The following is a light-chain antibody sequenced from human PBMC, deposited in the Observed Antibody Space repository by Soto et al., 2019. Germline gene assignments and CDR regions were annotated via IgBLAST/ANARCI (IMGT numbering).Light chain of an antibody. J-gene: IGKJ4*01. CDR2: DAS. CDR3: QQRANWLT. Sequence: EIVLTQSPATLSLSPGERVTLSCRASQSIGSYLAWYQHKPGQAPRLLIYDASTRATGIPASFSGSGSGTDFALTISSLEPEDFADYYCQQRANWLTFGGGTKVDIK. CDR1: QSIGSY. V-gene: IGKV3-11*01.